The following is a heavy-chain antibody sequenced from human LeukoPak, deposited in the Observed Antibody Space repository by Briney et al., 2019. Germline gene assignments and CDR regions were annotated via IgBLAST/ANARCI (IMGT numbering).Heavy chain of an antibody. CDR3: ARIDGIMITFGGVIVKAYHYFDY. CDR2: ISYDGSNK. Sequence: PGGSLRLSCAASGFIFSNYGIHWVRQAPGKGLEWVAVISYDGSNKYYADSVKGRFTISRDNSKNTLYLQMNSLRAEDTAVYYCARIDGIMITFGGVIVKAYHYFDYWGQGTLVTVSS. D-gene: IGHD3-16*02. CDR1: GFIFSNYG. V-gene: IGHV3-30*03. J-gene: IGHJ4*02.